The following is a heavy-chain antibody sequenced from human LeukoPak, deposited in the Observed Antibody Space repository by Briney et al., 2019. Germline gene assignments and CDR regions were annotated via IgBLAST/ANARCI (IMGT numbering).Heavy chain of an antibody. CDR2: IYYSGST. D-gene: IGHD2-8*01. Sequence: SETLSLTCTVSGGSISSSSYYWGWIRQPPGKGLEWIGSIYYSGSTYYNPSLKSRVTISVDTAKKQFSLKLSSVTAADTAVYYCASPGYCTNGVCYGGDYWGQGTLVTVSS. V-gene: IGHV4-39*01. CDR1: GGSISSSSYY. CDR3: ASPGYCTNGVCYGGDY. J-gene: IGHJ4*02.